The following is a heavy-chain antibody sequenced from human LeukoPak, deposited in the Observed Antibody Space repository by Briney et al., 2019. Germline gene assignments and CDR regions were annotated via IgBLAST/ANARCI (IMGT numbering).Heavy chain of an antibody. CDR1: GASITGHY. V-gene: IGHV4-59*11. D-gene: IGHD3-10*01. Sequence: SETLSLTCTVSGASITGHYWSWIRQSPGKGLEWIGFIYYSGTTNYNPSLKSRVTISADMSKNQFSLRLSSVTAADTAVYYCARDPVGSNWFDPWGQGTLVTVSS. CDR2: IYYSGTT. CDR3: ARDPVGSNWFDP. J-gene: IGHJ5*02.